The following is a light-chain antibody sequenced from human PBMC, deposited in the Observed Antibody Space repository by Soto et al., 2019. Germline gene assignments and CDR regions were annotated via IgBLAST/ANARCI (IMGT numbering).Light chain of an antibody. CDR3: QQYNSYSLT. CDR2: DAS. CDR1: QSISTW. V-gene: IGKV1-5*01. Sequence: DLQMTQSPSTLSASVGDRVTITCRASQSISTWLAWYQQKPGKAPKNLIYDASSLKSGVPSRFSGGGSGTEFTLTISSLQPDDFATYDCQQYNSYSLTFGGGTKVEIK. J-gene: IGKJ4*01.